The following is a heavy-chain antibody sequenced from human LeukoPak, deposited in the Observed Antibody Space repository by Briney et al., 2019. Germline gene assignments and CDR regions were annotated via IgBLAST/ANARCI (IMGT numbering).Heavy chain of an antibody. V-gene: IGHV5-51*01. CDR1: GYSFTNYW. D-gene: IGHD2-21*02. Sequence: GESLKISFQGSGYSFTNYWIGRVRPMPGKGLGWMGIIYPGDSDTRYSPSFQGQVTISADKSISTAYLQWGSLKASDTAMYYCARSLSYCGGDCTDAFDIWGQGTMVTVSS. CDR3: ARSLSYCGGDCTDAFDI. J-gene: IGHJ3*02. CDR2: IYPGDSDT.